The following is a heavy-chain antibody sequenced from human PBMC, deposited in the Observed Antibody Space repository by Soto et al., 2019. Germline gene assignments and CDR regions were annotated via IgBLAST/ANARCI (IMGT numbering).Heavy chain of an antibody. CDR2: ISAYNGNT. J-gene: IGHJ5*02. V-gene: IGHV1-18*01. Sequence: ASVKVSCKASGYTFTSYGISWVRQAPGQGLEWMGWISAYNGNTNYAQKLQGRVTMTTDTSTSTAYMELRSLRSDDTAVYYCARSNGYYGGKSWFDPWGQGTLVTVSS. D-gene: IGHD4-17*01. CDR3: ARSNGYYGGKSWFDP. CDR1: GYTFTSYG.